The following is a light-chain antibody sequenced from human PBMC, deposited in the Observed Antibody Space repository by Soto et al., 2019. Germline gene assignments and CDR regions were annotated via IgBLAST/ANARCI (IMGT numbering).Light chain of an antibody. V-gene: IGKV3-20*01. CDR3: QQYAGSPLFT. Sequence: EIVMTQSPGTLSLSPGERATLSCRASQNIGSGSLAWYQQLPGQSPRLLIYGVSIRATGIPDRFTGSGSGTDFTLTISRLEPEDFAVYYCQQYAGSPLFTFGPGTKVEIK. J-gene: IGKJ3*01. CDR2: GVS. CDR1: QNIGSGS.